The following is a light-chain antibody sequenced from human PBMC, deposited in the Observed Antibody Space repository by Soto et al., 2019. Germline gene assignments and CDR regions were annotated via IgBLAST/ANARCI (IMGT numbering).Light chain of an antibody. Sequence: QSVLTQPPSVSAAPGQKVTISCSGTSSNIGRNYVAWYQQLPGTAPKLLIYDNDKRPSGIPDRFSGSKSGTSATLGITGLQTDDEADYYCGTWDSSLSDAVVFGEGTKLTVL. V-gene: IGLV1-51*01. J-gene: IGLJ2*01. CDR2: DND. CDR3: GTWDSSLSDAVV. CDR1: SSNIGRNY.